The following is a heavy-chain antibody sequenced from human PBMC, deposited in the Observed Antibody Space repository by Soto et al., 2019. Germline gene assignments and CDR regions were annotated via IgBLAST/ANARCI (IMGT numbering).Heavy chain of an antibody. CDR2: INPNSGDT. J-gene: IGHJ4*02. CDR3: ATSRISIAVAGETEYYFDY. D-gene: IGHD6-19*01. Sequence: SVKVSCTASGYIFTGYYMHWVRQAPLQGLDWMGWINPNSGDTNYTQKFQGWVTMTRDTSISTAYMELSRLRSDDTAVYYCATSRISIAVAGETEYYFDYWGQGTPVTVSS. V-gene: IGHV1-2*04. CDR1: GYIFTGYY.